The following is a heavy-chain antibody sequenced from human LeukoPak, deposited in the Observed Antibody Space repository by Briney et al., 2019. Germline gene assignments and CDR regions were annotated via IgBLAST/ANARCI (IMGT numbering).Heavy chain of an antibody. CDR2: ISGSGGST. CDR3: AKDVRPPKDLWPPPNFDY. V-gene: IGHV3-23*01. D-gene: IGHD2/OR15-2a*01. Sequence: GGSLRLSCAASGFTFSSYAMSWVRQTPGKGLEWVSAISGSGGSTYYADSVKGRFTISRDNSKNTLYLQMNSLRAEDTAVYYCAKDVRPPKDLWPPPNFDYWGQGTLVTVSS. J-gene: IGHJ4*02. CDR1: GFTFSSYA.